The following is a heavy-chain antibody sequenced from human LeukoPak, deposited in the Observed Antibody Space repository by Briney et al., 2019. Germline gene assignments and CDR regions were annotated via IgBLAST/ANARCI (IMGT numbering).Heavy chain of an antibody. D-gene: IGHD3-3*01. J-gene: IGHJ5*02. CDR1: GYTFTSYY. V-gene: IGHV1-46*01. CDR2: INPSGGST. Sequence: ASVKVSCTASGYTFTSYYMHWVRQAPGQGLEWMGIINPSGGSTSYAQKFQGRVTMTRDTSTSTVYMELSSLRSEDTAVYYCAREGVRFLEWFNGWFDPWGQGTLVTVSS. CDR3: AREGVRFLEWFNGWFDP.